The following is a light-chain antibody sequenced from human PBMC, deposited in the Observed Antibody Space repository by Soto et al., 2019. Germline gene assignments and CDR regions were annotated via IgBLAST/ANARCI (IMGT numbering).Light chain of an antibody. V-gene: IGKV3-20*01. CDR3: QQYTTYYS. J-gene: IGKJ2*03. CDR1: QSVSSSY. CDR2: GAS. Sequence: EIVLTQSPGTLSLSPGERATLSCRASQSVSSSYLAWYQQKPGQAPRLLIYGASSRATGIPDRFSGSGSGTDFTLTISRLQPDDFGTYYCQQYTTYYSFGQGTKVDIK.